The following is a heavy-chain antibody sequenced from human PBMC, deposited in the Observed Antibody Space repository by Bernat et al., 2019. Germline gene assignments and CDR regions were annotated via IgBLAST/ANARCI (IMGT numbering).Heavy chain of an antibody. V-gene: IGHV3-21*01. J-gene: IGHJ5*02. CDR1: GFTFSSYS. CDR3: ARMGNTYGQYNWFDP. Sequence: EVQLVESGGGLVKPGGSLRLSCAASGFTFSSYSMNWVRQAPGKGLEWVSSISSSSSYIYYADSVKGRFTISRDNAKNLVYLQMNSLRGEDTAVYYCARMGNTYGQYNWFDPWGQGTLVTVAS. CDR2: ISSSSSYI. D-gene: IGHD2-8*01.